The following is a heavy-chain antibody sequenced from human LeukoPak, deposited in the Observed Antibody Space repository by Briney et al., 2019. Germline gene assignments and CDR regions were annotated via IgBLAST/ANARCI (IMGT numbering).Heavy chain of an antibody. V-gene: IGHV1-69*13. D-gene: IGHD6-19*01. CDR1: GGTFSSYA. J-gene: IGHJ4*02. CDR3: ARDRAVAGYFDY. CDR2: IIPIFGTA. Sequence: GASVKVSCKASGGTFSSYAISWVRQAPGQGLEWMGGIIPIFGTANYAQKFQGRVTITADESTSTAYMELSSLRSEDTAVYYCARDRAVAGYFDYWGQGTLVTVSS.